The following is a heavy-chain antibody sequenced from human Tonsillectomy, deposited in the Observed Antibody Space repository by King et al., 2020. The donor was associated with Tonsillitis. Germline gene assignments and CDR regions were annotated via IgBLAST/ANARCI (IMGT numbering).Heavy chain of an antibody. CDR3: ARAREDYYDSIGYDY. V-gene: IGHV1-18*04. CDR1: GYTFTSYG. Sequence: VQLVQSGAEVKKPGASVKVSCKASGYTFTSYGISWVRQAPGQGLEWMGWMSDYNGKTNYAQKLQGRVTMTTDTSTSTAYVELRRLRSDDTAVYYCARAREDYYDSIGYDYWGQGPLVTVSS. D-gene: IGHD3-22*01. J-gene: IGHJ4*02. CDR2: MSDYNGKT.